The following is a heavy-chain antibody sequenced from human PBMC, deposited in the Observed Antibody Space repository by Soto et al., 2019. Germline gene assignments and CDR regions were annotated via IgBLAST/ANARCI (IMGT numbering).Heavy chain of an antibody. CDR3: ATGRISRGLDV. J-gene: IGHJ6*02. V-gene: IGHV4-59*12. CDR2: IYSRGTT. CDR1: GRTISSYY. Sequence: PSETLSLTCSLSGRTISSYYWSWIRQPPGKGLEWIGYIYSRGTTSYNPSLKSRATILVDTSKNQFSLRLTSVTATDTAVYYCATGRISRGLDVWGQGTTVTVSS.